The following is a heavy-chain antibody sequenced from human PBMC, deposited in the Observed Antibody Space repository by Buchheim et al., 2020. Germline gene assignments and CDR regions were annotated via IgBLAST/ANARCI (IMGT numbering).Heavy chain of an antibody. CDR1: GYSFTSYW. V-gene: IGHV5-10-1*01. J-gene: IGHJ6*01. D-gene: IGHD5-24*01. CDR2: IDPSDSYT. CDR3: ARDGYKYYYYYGMDV. Sequence: EVQLVQSGAEVKKPGESLRISCKGSGYSFTSYWISWVRQMPGKGLEWMGRIDPSDSYTNSSPSFQGHVTISADKSISTSYPQWSSLKASDTAMYYCARDGYKYYYYYGMDVWGQGTT.